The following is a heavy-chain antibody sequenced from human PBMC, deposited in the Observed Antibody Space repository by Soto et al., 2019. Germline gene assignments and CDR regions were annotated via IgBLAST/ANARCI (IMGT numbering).Heavy chain of an antibody. J-gene: IGHJ4*02. D-gene: IGHD2-2*02. Sequence: QVQLVQSGAEVKKPGSSVKVSCKASGGTFSSYTISWVRQAPGQGLEWMGRIIPILGIANYAQKFQGRVRITADKSTSTAYTELSSLRSEVTAVYYCAMEYCSSTSCYRDYWGQGTLVTVSS. CDR3: AMEYCSSTSCYRDY. V-gene: IGHV1-69*02. CDR2: IIPILGIA. CDR1: GGTFSSYT.